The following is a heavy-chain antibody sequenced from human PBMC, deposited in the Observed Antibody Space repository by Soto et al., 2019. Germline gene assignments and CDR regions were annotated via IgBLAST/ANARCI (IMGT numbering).Heavy chain of an antibody. J-gene: IGHJ4*02. V-gene: IGHV4-59*11. CDR2: IYYNGNT. Sequence: QVQLQESGPGLVKPSEPLSLTCTVSGGSISNHYWSWIRQPPGNGLEWIGYIYYNGNTNYNPPLKSLVTMSVDTSKNQISLNLSSVTAADTAVYYCTRANWYSEYWGQGHLVTVSS. D-gene: IGHD7-27*01. CDR3: TRANWYSEY. CDR1: GGSISNHY.